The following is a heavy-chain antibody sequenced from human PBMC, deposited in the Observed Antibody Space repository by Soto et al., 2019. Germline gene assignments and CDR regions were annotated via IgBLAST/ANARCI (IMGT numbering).Heavy chain of an antibody. CDR1: GFSFTSYW. CDR3: VRQGKIGPDAGGTFAMDL. V-gene: IGHV5-10-1*01. D-gene: IGHD1-1*01. Sequence: PGESLKISCRGSGFSFTSYWIAWVRQVPEKGLEWMWRTDPVDSHTSYSPSFQGHVSISDAQSFRTVYLQWSSLKASDTANYYCVRQGKIGPDAGGTFAMDLWGQGTTVTVAS. J-gene: IGHJ6*02. CDR2: TDPVDSHT.